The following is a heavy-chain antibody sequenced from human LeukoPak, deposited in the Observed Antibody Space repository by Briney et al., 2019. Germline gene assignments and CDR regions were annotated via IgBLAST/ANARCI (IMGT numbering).Heavy chain of an antibody. V-gene: IGHV1-69*05. CDR3: ASSIFGETDYYYYYYMDV. CDR1: GGTFSSYA. J-gene: IGHJ6*03. Sequence: GASVKVSCKAFGGTFSSYAISWVRQAPGQGLEWMGGIIPIFGTANYAQKFQGRVTITTDESTSTAYMELSSLRSEDTAVYYCASSIFGETDYYYYYYMDVWGKGTTVTVSS. CDR2: IIPIFGTA. D-gene: IGHD3-3*01.